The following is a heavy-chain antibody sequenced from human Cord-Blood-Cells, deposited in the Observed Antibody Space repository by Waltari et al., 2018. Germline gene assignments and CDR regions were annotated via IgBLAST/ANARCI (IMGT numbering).Heavy chain of an antibody. CDR2: IYHSGST. J-gene: IGHJ4*02. V-gene: IGHV4-30-2*01. CDR1: GGSISSGGYS. Sequence: QLQLQESGSGLVKPSQTLSLTCAVSGGSISSGGYSWSWIRQPPGKGLEWIGYIYHSGSTYYNPSLKSRVTISVDRSKNQCSLKLSSVTAADTAVYYCARERKYSSSWYYFDYWGQGTLVTVSS. CDR3: ARERKYSSSWYYFDY. D-gene: IGHD6-13*01.